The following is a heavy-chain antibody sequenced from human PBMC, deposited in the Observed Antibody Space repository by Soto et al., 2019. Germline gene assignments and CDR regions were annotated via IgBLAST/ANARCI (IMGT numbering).Heavy chain of an antibody. CDR3: ARLILISRKAYYYYGMDV. Sequence: SETLSLTCAVYGGSFSGYYWSWIRQPPGKGLEWIGEINHSGSTNYNPSLKSRVTISVDTSKNQFSLKLSSVTAADTAVYYCARLILISRKAYYYYGMDVWGQGTTVTVSS. CDR2: INHSGST. J-gene: IGHJ6*02. CDR1: GGSFSGYY. D-gene: IGHD3-9*01. V-gene: IGHV4-34*01.